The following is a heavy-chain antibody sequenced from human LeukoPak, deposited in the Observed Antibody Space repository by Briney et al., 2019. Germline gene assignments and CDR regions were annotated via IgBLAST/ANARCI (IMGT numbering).Heavy chain of an antibody. CDR1: GFTVSSNY. V-gene: IGHV3-53*01. J-gene: IGHJ4*02. D-gene: IGHD3-16*02. CDR3: AKPYDYVWGSYRYFDY. Sequence: GGSLRLSCAASGFTVSSNYMSWVRQAPGKGLEWGSVIYSGGSTYYADSVKGRFTISRDNSKNTVYLQMNSLRAEDTAVYYCAKPYDYVWGSYRYFDYWGQGTLVTVSS. CDR2: IYSGGST.